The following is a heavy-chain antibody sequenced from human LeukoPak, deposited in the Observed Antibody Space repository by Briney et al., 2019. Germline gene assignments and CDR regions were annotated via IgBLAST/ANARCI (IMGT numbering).Heavy chain of an antibody. CDR2: INAGNGDT. V-gene: IGHV1-3*01. CDR1: GYIFTSHA. J-gene: IGHJ4*02. Sequence: ASVKVSCKASGYIFTSHAMHWVRQAPGQRLEWMAWINAGNGDTKYSQKFQGGVTITRDTSATTAYMELSSLRSEDTAVYYCARDRADTSGYLLDYWGQGILVTVSS. CDR3: ARDRADTSGYLLDY. D-gene: IGHD3-22*01.